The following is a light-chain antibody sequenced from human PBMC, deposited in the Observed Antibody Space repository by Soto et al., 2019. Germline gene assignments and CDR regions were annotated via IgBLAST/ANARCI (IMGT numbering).Light chain of an antibody. CDR3: QQHINWPLT. J-gene: IGKJ4*01. CDR1: QSVSSY. Sequence: ERVETQSPATLSVSAGEGATLSCMASQSVSSYLAWYQQKPGQAPRLLIYDASNRATGIPARFSGSGSGADFTLTISSLEPEDFALYYCQQHINWPLTFGGGTKVDIK. V-gene: IGKV3-11*01. CDR2: DAS.